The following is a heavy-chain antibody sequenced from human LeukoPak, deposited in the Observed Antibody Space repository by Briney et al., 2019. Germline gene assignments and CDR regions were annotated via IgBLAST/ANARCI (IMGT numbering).Heavy chain of an antibody. D-gene: IGHD1-1*01. Sequence: ASETLSLTCTVSGGSISSYYWSWIRQPPGKGLEWIGYIYYSGSTNYNPSLKSRVTISVDTSKNQFSLKLSSVTAADTAVYYCARHEGTFLFDYWGQGTLVTVSS. CDR3: ARHEGTFLFDY. J-gene: IGHJ4*02. CDR1: GGSISSYY. CDR2: IYYSGST. V-gene: IGHV4-59*08.